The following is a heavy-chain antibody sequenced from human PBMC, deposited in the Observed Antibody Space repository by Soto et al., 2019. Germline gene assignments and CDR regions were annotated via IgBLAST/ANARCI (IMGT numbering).Heavy chain of an antibody. Sequence: GGSLRLSCAASGFTFSSYDMHWVRQATGKGLEWVSAIGTAGDPYYPGSVKGRFTISRKNAKNSLYLQMNSLRAGDTGVYYCARDQSEKTGDWYFDLWGRGTLVTVSS. D-gene: IGHD7-27*01. V-gene: IGHV3-13*05. J-gene: IGHJ2*01. CDR3: ARDQSEKTGDWYFDL. CDR1: GFTFSSYD. CDR2: IGTAGDP.